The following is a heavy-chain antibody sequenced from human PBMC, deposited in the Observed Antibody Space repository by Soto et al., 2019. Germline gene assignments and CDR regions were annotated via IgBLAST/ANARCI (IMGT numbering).Heavy chain of an antibody. Sequence: GASVKVSCKASGGTFSSYGIHWVRQAPGQGLEWVGGIIPMSGTSNYAQKFQGRVAISVDESTRAAYMELRSLKSEDTAMYYCARENYYGAGSYYRDAFDIWGQGTMVTV. V-gene: IGHV1-69*13. D-gene: IGHD3-10*01. CDR1: GGTFSSYG. CDR3: ARENYYGAGSYYRDAFDI. J-gene: IGHJ3*02. CDR2: IIPMSGTS.